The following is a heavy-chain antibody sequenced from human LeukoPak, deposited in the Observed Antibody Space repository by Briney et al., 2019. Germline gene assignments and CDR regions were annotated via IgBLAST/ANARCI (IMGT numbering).Heavy chain of an antibody. CDR1: GGTFSSYA. J-gene: IGHJ4*02. CDR3: ARGTEIAVAGTFDY. V-gene: IGHV1-69*05. Sequence: ASAKVSCKASGGTFSSYAISWVRQAPGQELEWMGRIIPIFGTANYAQKFQGRVTITTDESTSTAYMELSSLRSEDTAVYYCARGTEIAVAGTFDYWGQGTLVTVSS. D-gene: IGHD6-19*01. CDR2: IIPIFGTA.